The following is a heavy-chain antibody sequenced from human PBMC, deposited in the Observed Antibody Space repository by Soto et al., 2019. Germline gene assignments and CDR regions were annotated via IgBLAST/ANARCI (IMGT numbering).Heavy chain of an antibody. D-gene: IGHD5-12*01. CDR2: IKSKTDGGTT. J-gene: IGHJ4*02. Sequence: PGGSLRLSCAASGFTFSNAWMSWVRQAPGKGLEWVGRIKSKTDGGTTDYAAPVRGRFTISRDDSKNTLYLQMNSLKTEDTAVYYCTTDIVATIWTYWGQGTLVTVSS. V-gene: IGHV3-15*01. CDR3: TTDIVATIWTY. CDR1: GFTFSNAW.